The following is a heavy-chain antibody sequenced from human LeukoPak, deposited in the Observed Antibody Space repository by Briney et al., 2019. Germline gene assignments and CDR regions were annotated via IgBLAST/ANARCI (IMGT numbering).Heavy chain of an antibody. CDR1: GYTFTSYD. D-gene: IGHD1-26*01. Sequence: ASVKVSCKASGYTFTSYDINWVRQATGQGLEWVGWMNPNSGNTGYAQKFQGRVTMTEDTSTDTAYMELSSLRSEDTAVYYCATYIGRFDYWGQGALVTVSS. V-gene: IGHV1-8*01. J-gene: IGHJ4*02. CDR2: MNPNSGNT. CDR3: ATYIGRFDY.